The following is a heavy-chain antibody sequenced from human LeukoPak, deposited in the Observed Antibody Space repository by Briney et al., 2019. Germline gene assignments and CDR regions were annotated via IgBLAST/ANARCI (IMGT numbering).Heavy chain of an antibody. V-gene: IGHV3-30*18. J-gene: IGHJ4*02. CDR3: AKEGWDKSYWYGRIDY. CDR2: ISSDGNKN. CDR1: GFTFSNYG. Sequence: PGGSLRLSCGASGFTFSNYGMHWVRQAPGKGLEWVAFISSDGNKNYYEDSVKGRFTISRDNSKNTLFLQMSSLRPEDTAVYYCAKEGWDKSYWYGRIDYWGQGTLVTVSS. D-gene: IGHD2-8*02.